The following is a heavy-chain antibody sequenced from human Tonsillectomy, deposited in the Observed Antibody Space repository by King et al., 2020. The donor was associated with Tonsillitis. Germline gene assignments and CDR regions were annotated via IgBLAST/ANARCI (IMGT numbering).Heavy chain of an antibody. Sequence: VQLQESGPGLVKPSQTLSLTCTVSGVSISSGIYYWSWIRQPAGKGLEWIGRIYSSGSTNYNPSLKSRVTISVDTSKNQVSLKLSSVTAADTAGYYCAREYYQYSFDPWGQGTLVTVSS. V-gene: IGHV4-61*02. D-gene: IGHD2/OR15-2a*01. CDR3: AREYYQYSFDP. CDR2: IYSSGST. J-gene: IGHJ5*02. CDR1: GVSISSGIYY.